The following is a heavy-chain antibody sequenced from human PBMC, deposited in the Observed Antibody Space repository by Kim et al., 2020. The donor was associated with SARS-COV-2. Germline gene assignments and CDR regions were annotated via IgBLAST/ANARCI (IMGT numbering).Heavy chain of an antibody. D-gene: IGHD3-9*01. CDR1: GYTFTSYD. Sequence: ASVKVSCKASGYTFTSYDINWVRQATGQGLEWMGWMNPNSGNTGYAQKFQGRVTMTRNTSISTAYMELSSLRSEDTAVYYCARGRSDYDILTGYYRGWYYYGMDVWGQGTTVTVSS. J-gene: IGHJ6*02. CDR3: ARGRSDYDILTGYYRGWYYYGMDV. CDR2: MNPNSGNT. V-gene: IGHV1-8*01.